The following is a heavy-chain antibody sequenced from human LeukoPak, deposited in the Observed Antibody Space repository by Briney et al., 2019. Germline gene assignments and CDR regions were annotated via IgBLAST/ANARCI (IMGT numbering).Heavy chain of an antibody. CDR2: IRSKAYGGTT. D-gene: IGHD3-3*01. V-gene: IGHV3-49*04. CDR3: TRSLPARVTIFGVVTTQFDY. J-gene: IGHJ4*02. CDR1: GFTFGDYA. Sequence: GGSLRPSCTASGFTFGDYAMSWVRQAPGKGLEWLGFIRSKAYGGTTEYAASVKGRFTISRDDSTSIAYLQMNSLKTEDTAVYYCTRSLPARVTIFGVVTTQFDYWGQGTLVTVSS.